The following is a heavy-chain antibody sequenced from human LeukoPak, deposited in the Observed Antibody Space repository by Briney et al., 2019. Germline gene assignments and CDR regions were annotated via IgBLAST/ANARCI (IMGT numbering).Heavy chain of an antibody. CDR2: IIPIFGTA. J-gene: IGHJ1*01. CDR1: GGTFNYA. D-gene: IGHD5-24*01. V-gene: IGHV1-69*01. Sequence: SVKVSCKASGGTFNYAIIWVRRAPGQGLEWMGGIIPIFGTANYAQKFQDRVTIIADESTSTVYMELSSLRSEDTAVYYCVRSDPFRDSLEFIHHWGRGTLVTVSS. CDR3: VRSDPFRDSLEFIHH.